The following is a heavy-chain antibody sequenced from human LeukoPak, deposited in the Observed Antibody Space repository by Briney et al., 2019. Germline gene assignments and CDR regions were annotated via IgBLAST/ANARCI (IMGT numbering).Heavy chain of an antibody. V-gene: IGHV3-23*01. D-gene: IGHD2-2*01. Sequence: PGGSLRLSCAASGFTYSSYAMTWVRQAPGRGLDGVSALSGSGGSTFYADSVKGRFTIPRDNSKNTLFLQMNSLRAEDTAVYYCARGPRVPAPTYYFDYWGQGTLVTVSS. CDR1: GFTYSSYA. CDR3: ARGPRVPAPTYYFDY. CDR2: LSGSGGST. J-gene: IGHJ4*02.